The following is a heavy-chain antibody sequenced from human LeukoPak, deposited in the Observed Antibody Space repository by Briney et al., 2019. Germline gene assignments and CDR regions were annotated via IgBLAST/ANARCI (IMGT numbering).Heavy chain of an antibody. J-gene: IGHJ3*02. CDR2: IYSGGST. CDR1: GFTVSSNY. V-gene: IGHV3-53*01. CDR3: ARDHGYYDSSGYLFDI. Sequence: GGSLRLSCAASGFTVSSNYMSWVRQAPGKGLEWVSVIYSGGSTYCADSVKGRFTISRDNSKNTLYLQMNSLRAEDTAVYYCARDHGYYDSSGYLFDIWGQGTMVTVSS. D-gene: IGHD3-22*01.